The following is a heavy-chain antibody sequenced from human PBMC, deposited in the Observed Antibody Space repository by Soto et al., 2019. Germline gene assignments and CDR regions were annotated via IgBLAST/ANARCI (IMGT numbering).Heavy chain of an antibody. CDR2: IIPIFGTA. Sequence: SVKVSCKASGGTFSSYASSWVRQAPGQGLEWMGGIIPIFGTANYAQKFQGRVTITADESTSTAYMELSSLRSEDTAVYYCARWDYSSGWYDAPYYFDYWGQGTLVTVSS. J-gene: IGHJ4*02. CDR3: ARWDYSSGWYDAPYYFDY. V-gene: IGHV1-69*13. CDR1: GGTFSSYA. D-gene: IGHD6-19*01.